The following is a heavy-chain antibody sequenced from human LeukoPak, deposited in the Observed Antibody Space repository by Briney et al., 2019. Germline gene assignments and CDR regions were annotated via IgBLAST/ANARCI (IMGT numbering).Heavy chain of an antibody. V-gene: IGHV3-11*01. D-gene: IGHD3-22*01. CDR2: ISSSGSTI. Sequence: GGSLRLSCAASGLTFSDYYMSWIRQAPGKGLEWVSYISSSGSTIYYADSVKGRFTISRDNAKNSLCLQMNSLRAEDTAVYYCASAHYYDSSGYSFDYWGRGTLVTVSS. CDR3: ASAHYYDSSGYSFDY. J-gene: IGHJ4*02. CDR1: GLTFSDYY.